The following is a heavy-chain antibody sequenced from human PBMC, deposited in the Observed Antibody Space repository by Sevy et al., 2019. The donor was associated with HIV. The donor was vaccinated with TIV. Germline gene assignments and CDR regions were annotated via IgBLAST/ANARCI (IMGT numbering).Heavy chain of an antibody. V-gene: IGHV3-23*01. CDR3: ATVVIMVYAGDWFDP. D-gene: IGHD2-8*01. CDR1: GFTFSSYA. CDR2: IGGSGGST. Sequence: GGSLRLSCAASGFTFSSYAMSWVRPAPGKGLEWVAAIGGSGGSTYYADSVKGRFTISRDNSKNTLYLQMNSLRAEDTAVYYCATVVIMVYAGDWFDPWGQGTLVTVSS. J-gene: IGHJ5*02.